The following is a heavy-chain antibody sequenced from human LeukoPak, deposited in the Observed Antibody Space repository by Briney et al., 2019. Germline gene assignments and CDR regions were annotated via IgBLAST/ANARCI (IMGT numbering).Heavy chain of an antibody. CDR2: INPSGGST. V-gene: IGHV1-46*01. Sequence: ASVKVSCKASGYTFTSYYMHWVRQAPGQGLEWMGIINPSGGSTSYAQKFQGRVTMTRDMSTSTVYMELRSLRAEDTAVYFCLDGRGASGGYWGQGTLVTVSS. CDR1: GYTFTSYY. CDR3: LDGRGASGGY. J-gene: IGHJ4*02. D-gene: IGHD1-1*01.